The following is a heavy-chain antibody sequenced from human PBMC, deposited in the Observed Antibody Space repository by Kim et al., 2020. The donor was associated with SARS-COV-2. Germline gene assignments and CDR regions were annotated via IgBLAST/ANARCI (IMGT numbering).Heavy chain of an antibody. CDR3: AKVEGKGSGYPFDY. Sequence: GGSLRLSFAASGFTFSSYAMSWVRQAPGKGLEWVSVIYSGGSSTYYADSVKGRFTISRDNSKNTLYLQMNSLRAEDTAVYYCAKVEGKGSGYPFDYWGQGTLVNVS. CDR1: GFTFSSYA. CDR2: IYSGGSST. J-gene: IGHJ4*02. D-gene: IGHD3-22*01. V-gene: IGHV3-23*03.